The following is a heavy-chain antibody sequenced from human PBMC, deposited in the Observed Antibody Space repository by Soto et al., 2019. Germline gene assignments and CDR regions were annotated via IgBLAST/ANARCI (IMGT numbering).Heavy chain of an antibody. CDR1: GFTFSSYS. D-gene: IGHD6-13*01. CDR2: ISSSSSTI. Sequence: GGSLRLFCAGSGFTFSSYSINWVRQAPGKGLEWVLYISSSSSTIYYAESVKGRFTISRDNAKNSLYLQMNSLRAEDTGVYYCARDPPGIAAAGTWFVPWGQGTLVTVSS. V-gene: IGHV3-48*01. CDR3: ARDPPGIAAAGTWFVP. J-gene: IGHJ5*02.